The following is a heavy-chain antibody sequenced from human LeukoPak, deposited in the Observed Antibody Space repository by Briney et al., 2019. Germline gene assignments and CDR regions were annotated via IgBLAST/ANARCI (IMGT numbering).Heavy chain of an antibody. Sequence: GGSLRLSCAASGFSLSSYWMTWVRQAPGKGLEWVANIKQDGSEKYSLDSVKGRFTISRDNAKNSLSLQMDNLRAEDTAVYYCARIAYVSTWYIDYWGQGTLVTVSS. J-gene: IGHJ4*02. CDR1: GFSLSSYW. V-gene: IGHV3-7*01. CDR2: IKQDGSEK. D-gene: IGHD6-13*01. CDR3: ARIAYVSTWYIDY.